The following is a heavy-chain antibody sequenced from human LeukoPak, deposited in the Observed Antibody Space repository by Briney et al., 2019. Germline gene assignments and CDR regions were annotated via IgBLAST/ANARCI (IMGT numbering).Heavy chain of an antibody. V-gene: IGHV1-18*01. D-gene: IGHD1-14*01. CDR1: GYTLTSYG. CDR3: ARAPERLGWFDP. J-gene: IGHJ5*02. Sequence: GASVKVSCKASGYTLTSYGISWVRQAPGQGLEWMGWISAYNGNTNYAQKFQGRVTMTTDTSTSTAYMELRSLRSDDTAVYYCARAPERLGWFDPWGQGTLVTVSS. CDR2: ISAYNGNT.